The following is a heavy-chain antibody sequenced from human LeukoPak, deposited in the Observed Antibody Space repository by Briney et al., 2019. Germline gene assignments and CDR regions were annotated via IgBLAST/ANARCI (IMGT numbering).Heavy chain of an antibody. CDR1: GFTFSSYW. V-gene: IGHV3-7*01. CDR2: IKQDGSEK. D-gene: IGHD3-22*01. J-gene: IGHJ4*02. Sequence: PGGSLRLSCAASGFTFSSYWMSWVRQAPGKGLEWVGDIKQDGSEKYYVDSVKGRFTISSDNAKNSLYLQITSLRAEDTGVYHCARESLGYDSSGYLDYWGQGTLVTVSS. CDR3: ARESLGYDSSGYLDY.